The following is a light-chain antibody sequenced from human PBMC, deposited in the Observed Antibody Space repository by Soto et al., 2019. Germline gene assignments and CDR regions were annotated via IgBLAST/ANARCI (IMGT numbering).Light chain of an antibody. CDR1: SSDVGSYNL. J-gene: IGLJ2*01. CDR3: CSYTSSSTDVV. CDR2: EVS. V-gene: IGLV2-14*02. Sequence: QSALTQPASVSGSPGQSITLSCTGTSSDVGSYNLVSWYQRHPGKAPKLMIYEVSKRPSGVSDRFSGSKSGNTASLTISGLQPEDEADYYCCSYTSSSTDVVFGGGTKLTVL.